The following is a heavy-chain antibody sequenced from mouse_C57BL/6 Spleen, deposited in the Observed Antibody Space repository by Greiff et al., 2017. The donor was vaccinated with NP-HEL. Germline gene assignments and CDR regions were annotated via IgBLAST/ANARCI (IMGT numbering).Heavy chain of an antibody. Sequence: EVNVVESGGGLVQPGGSLSLSCAASGFTFTDYYMSWVRQPPGKALEWLGFIRNKANGYTTEYSASVKGRFTISRDNSQSILYLQMNALRAEDSATYYCARYFPYDYDWGWYAMDYWGQGTSVTVSS. CDR1: GFTFTDYY. CDR3: ARYFPYDYDWGWYAMDY. D-gene: IGHD2-4*01. J-gene: IGHJ4*01. CDR2: IRNKANGYTT. V-gene: IGHV7-3*01.